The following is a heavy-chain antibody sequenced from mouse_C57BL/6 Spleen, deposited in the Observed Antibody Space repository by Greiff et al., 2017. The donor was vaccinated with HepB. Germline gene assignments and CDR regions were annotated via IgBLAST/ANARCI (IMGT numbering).Heavy chain of an antibody. CDR2: IDPEDGET. V-gene: IGHV14-2*01. J-gene: IGHJ2*01. CDR3: AITGDLDY. D-gene: IGHD4-1*01. Sequence: EVQLQQSGAELVKPGASVKLSCTASGFNIKDYYMHWVKQRTEQGLEWIGRIDPEDGETKSASKFQGKATITADTSSNTAYLRLRSLPSEDTAVYYCAITGDLDYWGQGTTLTVSS. CDR1: GFNIKDYY.